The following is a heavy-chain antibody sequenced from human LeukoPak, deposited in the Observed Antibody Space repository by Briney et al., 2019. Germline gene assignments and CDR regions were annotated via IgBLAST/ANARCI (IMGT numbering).Heavy chain of an antibody. J-gene: IGHJ4*02. CDR2: INAGNGNT. Sequence: ASVKVSCKASGYTFTGYYMHWVRQAPGQRLEWMGWINAGNGNTKYSQEFQGRVTITRDTSASTAYMELSSLRSEDMAVYYCAREYSSSSWYFDYWGQGTLVTVSS. D-gene: IGHD6-6*01. CDR3: AREYSSSSWYFDY. V-gene: IGHV1-3*03. CDR1: GYTFTGYY.